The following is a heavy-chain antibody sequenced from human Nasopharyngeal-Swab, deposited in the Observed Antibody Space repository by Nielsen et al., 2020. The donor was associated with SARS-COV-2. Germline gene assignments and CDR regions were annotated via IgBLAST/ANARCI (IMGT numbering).Heavy chain of an antibody. D-gene: IGHD2-2*01. V-gene: IGHV1-2*06. J-gene: IGHJ6*02. Sequence: ASVKVSCKASGYTFTGYYMHWVRQAPGQGLEWMGRINPNSGGTNYAQKFQGRVTMTRDTSISTAYMELSRLRSHDTAVYYCARDLEDIVVVPAAMWGVDYYYYGMDVWGQGTTVTVSS. CDR1: GYTFTGYY. CDR3: ARDLEDIVVVPAAMWGVDYYYYGMDV. CDR2: INPNSGGT.